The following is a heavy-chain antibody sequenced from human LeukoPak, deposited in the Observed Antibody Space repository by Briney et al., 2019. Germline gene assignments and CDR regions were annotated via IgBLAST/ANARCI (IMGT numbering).Heavy chain of an antibody. CDR1: GGTFSSYA. V-gene: IGHV1-69*04. CDR2: IIPILGIA. CDR3: ARDLSVAGTLYYYYYMDV. D-gene: IGHD6-19*01. Sequence: SVKVSCKASGGTFSSYAISWVRQAPGQGLEWMGRIIPILGIANYAQKFQGRVTTTADKSTSTAYMELSSLRSEDTAVYYCARDLSVAGTLYYYYYMDVWGKGTTVTVSS. J-gene: IGHJ6*03.